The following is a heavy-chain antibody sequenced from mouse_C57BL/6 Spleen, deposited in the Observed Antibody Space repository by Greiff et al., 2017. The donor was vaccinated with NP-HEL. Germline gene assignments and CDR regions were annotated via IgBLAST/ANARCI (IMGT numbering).Heavy chain of an antibody. V-gene: IGHV1-4*01. CDR1: GYTFTSYT. CDR3: ARSRYAMDY. J-gene: IGHJ4*01. Sequence: QVQLKESGAELARPGASVKMSCKASGYTFTSYTMHWVKQRPGQGLEWIGYINPSSGYTKYNQKFKDKATLTADKSSSTAYMQLSSLTSEDSAVYYCARSRYAMDYWGQGTSVTVSS. CDR2: INPSSGYT.